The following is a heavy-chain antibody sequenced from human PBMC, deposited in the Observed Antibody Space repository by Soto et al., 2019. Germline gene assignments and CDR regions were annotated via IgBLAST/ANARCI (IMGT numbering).Heavy chain of an antibody. CDR3: SQNLVACTCWFYH. J-gene: IGHJ5*02. CDR2: IYWDADK. CDR1: GFSLSTSGVG. Sequence: QITLKESGPTLVKPTQTLTLTCTFSGFSLSTSGVGVVWIRPPPGKALEWLGIIYWDADKRSRPSLKSRLTTAQEGSRNQVVLTMTNQAPLETDTYYCSQNLVACTCWFYHCGQGTLVTVAS. V-gene: IGHV2-5*02. D-gene: IGHD2-8*01.